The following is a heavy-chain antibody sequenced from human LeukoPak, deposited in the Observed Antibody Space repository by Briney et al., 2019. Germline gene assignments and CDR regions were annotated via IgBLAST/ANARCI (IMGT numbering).Heavy chain of an antibody. D-gene: IGHD2-2*01. CDR3: ARGPSCTSASCYVIGALDI. J-gene: IGHJ3*02. CDR2: ISGSGGST. V-gene: IGHV3-23*01. Sequence: GGSLRLSCAASGFTFSSYAMGWVRQAPGKGLEWVSAISGSGGSTYYADSVKGRFTISRDNSKNTLYLQMNSLRADDMAVYYCARGPSCTSASCYVIGALDIWGLGTTVTVSS. CDR1: GFTFSSYA.